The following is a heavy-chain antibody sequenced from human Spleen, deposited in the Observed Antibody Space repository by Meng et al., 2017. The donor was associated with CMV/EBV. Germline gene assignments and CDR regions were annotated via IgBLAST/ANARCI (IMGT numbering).Heavy chain of an antibody. Sequence: ASVKVSCKASGYTFTGYYMHWVRQAPGQGLEWMGWINRNSGGTNYAQRFQGRVTMTRDTSISTAYMDLSGLTSDDTAVYYCARGAEYCTTTNCYKTFDPWGQGTLVTVSS. CDR1: GYTFTGYY. J-gene: IGHJ5*02. D-gene: IGHD2-2*02. V-gene: IGHV1-2*02. CDR2: INRNSGGT. CDR3: ARGAEYCTTTNCYKTFDP.